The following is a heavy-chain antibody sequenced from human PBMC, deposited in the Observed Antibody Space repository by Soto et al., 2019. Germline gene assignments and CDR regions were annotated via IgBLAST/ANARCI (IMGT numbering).Heavy chain of an antibody. CDR1: GASVSSGDYY. CDR3: ARGVTLVRGVIHTPYFDY. J-gene: IGHJ4*02. V-gene: IGHV4-31*03. Sequence: SETLSLTCTVSGASVSSGDYYWSWIRQPPGKGLEWIGYIYYSGSTYYNPSLKSRVTISVDTSKNQFSLKLSSVTAADTAVYYCARGVTLVRGVIHTPYFDYWGQGALVTVSS. D-gene: IGHD3-10*01. CDR2: IYYSGST.